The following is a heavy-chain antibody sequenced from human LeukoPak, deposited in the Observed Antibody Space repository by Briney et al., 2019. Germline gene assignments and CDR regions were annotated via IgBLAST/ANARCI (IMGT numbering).Heavy chain of an antibody. V-gene: IGHV3-23*01. CDR3: ARDRDIVVVVAAAFDF. CDR2: ISGNGAPT. Sequence: GGSLRLSCAASGVTFSSNGMTWVRQAPGKGLEWVSGISGNGAPTYYADSVKGRFTISRDNSKNTLNLQMNSLRPEDTALYYCARDRDIVVVVAAAFDFWGQGTLVTVSS. J-gene: IGHJ4*02. CDR1: GVTFSSNG. D-gene: IGHD2-15*01.